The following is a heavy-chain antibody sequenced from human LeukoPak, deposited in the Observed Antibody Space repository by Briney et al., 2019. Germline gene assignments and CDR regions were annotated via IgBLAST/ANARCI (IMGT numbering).Heavy chain of an antibody. J-gene: IGHJ4*02. D-gene: IGHD2-2*01. Sequence: PSETLSLTCAVYGGSFSGYYWSWIRQPPGKGLEWIGEINHSGSTNYNPSLKSRVTISVDTSKNQFSLKLSSVTAADTAVYYCARVLVVVPADSEGDPTFDYWGQGTLVTVSS. CDR3: ARVLVVVPADSEGDPTFDY. CDR1: GGSFSGYY. CDR2: INHSGST. V-gene: IGHV4-34*01.